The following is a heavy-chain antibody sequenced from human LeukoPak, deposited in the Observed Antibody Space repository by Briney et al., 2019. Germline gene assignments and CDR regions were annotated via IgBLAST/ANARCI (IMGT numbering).Heavy chain of an antibody. CDR1: GFTFSSHS. J-gene: IGHJ4*02. V-gene: IGHV3-48*04. Sequence: GGSLRLSCAASGFTFSSHSMNWVRQAPGKGLEWVSYISSSGSTIYYADSVKGRFTISRDNAKNSLYLQMNSLRAEDTAVYYCARILPYGDYGDYWGQGTLVTVSS. D-gene: IGHD4-17*01. CDR3: ARILPYGDYGDY. CDR2: ISSSGSTI.